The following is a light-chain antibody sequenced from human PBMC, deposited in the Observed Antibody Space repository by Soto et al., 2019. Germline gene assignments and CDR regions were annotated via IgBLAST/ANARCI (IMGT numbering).Light chain of an antibody. CDR3: QQYGASPPT. V-gene: IGKV3-20*01. J-gene: IGKJ3*01. CDR2: GAS. Sequence: PGERATLSCRASQSVSRNSLAWYQQQPGQAPRLLIYGASSSATDIPDRFSGSGSGTDFTLIVSRLEPEDFAVYFCQQYGASPPTFGPGTKVDIK. CDR1: QSVSRNS.